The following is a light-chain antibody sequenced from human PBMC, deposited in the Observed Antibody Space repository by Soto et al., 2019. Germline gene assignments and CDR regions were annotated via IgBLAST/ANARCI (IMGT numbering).Light chain of an antibody. V-gene: IGLV2-8*01. CDR3: LSYADTAYV. J-gene: IGLJ1*01. Sequence: VLTQPPSASGSPGQSVTISCAGTSSDVGGYNYVSWYQQYPGKVPKLMIYEVSERPSGVPDRFSGSKSGNTAFLTVSGLQAEDEADYYCLSYADTAYVFGTGTKVTVL. CDR1: SSDVGGYNY. CDR2: EVS.